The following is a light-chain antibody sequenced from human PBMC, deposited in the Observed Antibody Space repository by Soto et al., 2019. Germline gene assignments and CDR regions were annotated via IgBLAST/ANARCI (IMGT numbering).Light chain of an antibody. CDR1: QGVSSH. CDR3: QHLNSYPIT. J-gene: IGKJ5*01. V-gene: IGKV1-9*01. CDR2: EVS. Sequence: IQLTQFPSSLSASVGDRVTITCRASQGVSSHLAWHQQRTGKAPKILIYEVSTLQSGVPSRFRGSGSGTDFTLTISRLQPEDFETYYCQHLNSYPITFGQGTRLEIK.